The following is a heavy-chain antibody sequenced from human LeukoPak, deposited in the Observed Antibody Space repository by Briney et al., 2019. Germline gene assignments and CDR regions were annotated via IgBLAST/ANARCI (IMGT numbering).Heavy chain of an antibody. V-gene: IGHV3-23*01. D-gene: IGHD2-2*01. CDR2: ISSSGGDT. J-gene: IGHJ6*03. Sequence: PGGALRLSCAASGFTFSSYAMSWGRREPGRGAEWVSTISSSGGDTYYAGSVKGRFTIFRDNSKDTLYLQMNSLRADDTAVYYCAKRGVAAAMGIYYYYYMDVWGKGTTVTVSS. CDR3: AKRGVAAAMGIYYYYYMDV. CDR1: GFTFSSYA.